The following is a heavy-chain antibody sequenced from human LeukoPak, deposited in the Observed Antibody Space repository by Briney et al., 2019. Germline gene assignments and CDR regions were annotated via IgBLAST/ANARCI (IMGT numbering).Heavy chain of an antibody. J-gene: IGHJ6*03. CDR3: ARDPGEVVVPAAKSGYYYYMDV. CDR1: VYTFTSYG. V-gene: IGHV1-18*01. CDR2: ISAYNGNT. Sequence: ASVKVSCKASVYTFTSYGISWVRQAPGQGLEWMGWISAYNGNTNYAQKLQGRVTMTTDTSTSTAYMELRSLRSDDTAVYYCARDPGEVVVPAAKSGYYYYMDVWGKGTTVTVSS. D-gene: IGHD2-2*01.